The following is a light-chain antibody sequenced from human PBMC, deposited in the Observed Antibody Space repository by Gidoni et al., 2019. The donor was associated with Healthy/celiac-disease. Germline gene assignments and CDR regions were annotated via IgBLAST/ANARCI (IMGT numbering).Light chain of an antibody. CDR2: RDS. CDR3: QVWDSSTARV. J-gene: IGLJ6*01. Sequence: SYELTQPLSVSVALGQTARITWGGNNIGSKNVHWYQQKPGQAPVLVIYRDSNRPSGIPERFSGSNSGNTATLTISRAQAGDEADYYCQVWDSSTARVFGSGTKVTVL. CDR1: NIGSKN. V-gene: IGLV3-9*01.